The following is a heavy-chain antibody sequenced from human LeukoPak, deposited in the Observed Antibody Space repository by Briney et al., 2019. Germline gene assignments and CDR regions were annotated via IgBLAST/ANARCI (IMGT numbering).Heavy chain of an antibody. Sequence: PGRSLRLSCTASGFTFGDYAMSWVRQAPGKGLEWVGFIRSKAYGCTTEYAASVKGRFTISRDDSKSIAYLQMNSLKTEDTAVYYCTRGSIVGATKSDYWGQGTLVTVSS. CDR3: TRGSIVGATKSDY. CDR2: IRSKAYGCTT. J-gene: IGHJ4*02. V-gene: IGHV3-49*04. D-gene: IGHD1-26*01. CDR1: GFTFGDYA.